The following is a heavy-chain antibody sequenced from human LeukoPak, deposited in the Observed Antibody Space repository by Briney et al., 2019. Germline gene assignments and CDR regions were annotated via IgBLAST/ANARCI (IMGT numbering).Heavy chain of an antibody. V-gene: IGHV4-31*03. Sequence: SQTLSLTCTVSGGSISSGGYYWSWIRQHPGKGLEWIVYIYYSGSTYYNPSLKSRVTISVDTSKNQFSLKLSSVTAADTAVYYCARDRRYCSSTSCYSRYYYYMDVWGKGTTVTVSS. CDR1: GGSISSGGYY. CDR2: IYYSGST. D-gene: IGHD2-2*01. J-gene: IGHJ6*03. CDR3: ARDRRYCSSTSCYSRYYYYMDV.